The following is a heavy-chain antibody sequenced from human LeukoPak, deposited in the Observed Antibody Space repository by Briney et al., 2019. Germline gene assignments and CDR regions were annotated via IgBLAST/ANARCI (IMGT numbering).Heavy chain of an antibody. CDR1: GFTFSSYG. Sequence: GGPLRLSCAASGFTFSSYGMHWVRQAPGKGLQWVAVISYDGSNKYYADSVKGRFTISRDNSKNTLYLQMNSLRAEDTAVYYCAKDLTSIVVGATGLGYWGQGTLVTVSS. CDR3: AKDLTSIVVGATGLGY. CDR2: ISYDGSNK. V-gene: IGHV3-30*18. D-gene: IGHD1-26*01. J-gene: IGHJ4*02.